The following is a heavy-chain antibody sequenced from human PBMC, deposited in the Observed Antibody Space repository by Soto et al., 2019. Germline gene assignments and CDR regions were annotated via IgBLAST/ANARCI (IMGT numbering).Heavy chain of an antibody. CDR1: GFTFDDYG. J-gene: IGHJ4*02. CDR3: ARVSSSSSFDY. CDR2: INWNGGST. D-gene: IGHD6-6*01. V-gene: IGHV3-20*01. Sequence: GGSLGLSCAASGFTFDDYGMSWVRQAPGKGLEWVSGINWNGGSTGYADSVKGRFTISRDNAKNSLYLQMNSLRAEDTALYHCARVSSSSSFDYWGQGTLVTVSS.